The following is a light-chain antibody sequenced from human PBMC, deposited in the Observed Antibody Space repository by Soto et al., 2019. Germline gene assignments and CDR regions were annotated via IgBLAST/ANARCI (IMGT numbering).Light chain of an antibody. CDR1: QSVSSN. V-gene: IGKV3-15*01. CDR3: QQYNNWPRT. CDR2: GAS. J-gene: IGKJ1*01. Sequence: EIVLTQSPDTLPLSPGERATLSCRASQSVSSNLAWYQQKPGQAPRLLIYGASTRATGIPARFSGSGSGTEFTLTISSLQSEDFAVYYCQQYNNWPRTFGQGTKVDIK.